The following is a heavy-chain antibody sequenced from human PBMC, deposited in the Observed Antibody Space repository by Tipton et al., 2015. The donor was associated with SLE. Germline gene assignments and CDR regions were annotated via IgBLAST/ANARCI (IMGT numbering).Heavy chain of an antibody. CDR1: GYSISSGHH. D-gene: IGHD3-22*01. V-gene: IGHV4-38-2*02. Sequence: TLSLTCTVSGYSISSGHHWGWIRQPPGKGLEWIGSFSHSGNTYYNPSLKSRFTMSIDTSKNQVFLRLSSMTAADTAVYYCARHDYDDNGYYMHYFDYWGQGTLVTVSS. CDR2: FSHSGNT. CDR3: ARHDYDDNGYYMHYFDY. J-gene: IGHJ4*02.